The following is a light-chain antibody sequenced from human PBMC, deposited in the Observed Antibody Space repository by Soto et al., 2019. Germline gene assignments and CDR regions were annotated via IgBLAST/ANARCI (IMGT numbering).Light chain of an antibody. V-gene: IGKV3-20*01. CDR2: DAS. CDR3: QQYGSSTIT. CDR1: QSVSSSF. J-gene: IGKJ5*01. Sequence: EIVLTQCPGTLSLSPGERATLSCRASQSVSSSFLAWYQQKPGQAPRLIIYDASSRETGIPDRFSGSGSGTAFTLTISRLEPEDFEVYYCQQYGSSTITFGQGTRLEIK.